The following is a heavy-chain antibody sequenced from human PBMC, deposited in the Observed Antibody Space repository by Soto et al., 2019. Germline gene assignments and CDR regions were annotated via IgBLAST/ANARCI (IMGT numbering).Heavy chain of an antibody. CDR2: IYTSGST. Sequence: QVQLQESGPGLVKPSETLSLTCTVSGGSISSYYWSWIRQPAGKGLEWIGRIYTSGSTNYNPSLKRRVTMSVDTSKNQFSLKLSSVTAADTAVYYCAIAPRLHRIAADGTMDVWGQGTTVTFS. V-gene: IGHV4-4*07. CDR1: GGSISSYY. J-gene: IGHJ6*02. CDR3: AIAPRLHRIAADGTMDV. D-gene: IGHD6-13*01.